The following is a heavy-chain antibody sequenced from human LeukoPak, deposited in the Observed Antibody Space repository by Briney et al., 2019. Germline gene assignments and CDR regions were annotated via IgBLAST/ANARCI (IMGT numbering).Heavy chain of an antibody. CDR3: TRGRIVGAISFDY. Sequence: PGGFLRLSCTASGFTFGDYAMSWFRQAPGKGLEWVGFIRSKAYGGTTEYAASVKGRFTISRDDSKSIAYLQMNSLKTEDTAVYYCTRGRIVGAISFDYWGQGTLVTVSS. J-gene: IGHJ4*02. CDR2: IRSKAYGGTT. CDR1: GFTFGDYA. D-gene: IGHD1-26*01. V-gene: IGHV3-49*03.